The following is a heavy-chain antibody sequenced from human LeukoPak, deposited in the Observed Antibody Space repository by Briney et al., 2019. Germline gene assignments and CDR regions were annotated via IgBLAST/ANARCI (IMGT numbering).Heavy chain of an antibody. CDR1: GYTFSGYN. CDR3: ARGNNYGHDY. V-gene: IGHV1-2*06. J-gene: IGHJ4*02. Sequence: ASVKVSCKASGYTFSGYNMHWVRQAPGQGLEWMGRVISHSGGTNYAPRFQGRVTMTRDTSTSTAYMELSRLKSDDTAVYYCARGNNYGHDYWGQGTLVTVSS. D-gene: IGHD5-18*01. CDR2: VISHSGGT.